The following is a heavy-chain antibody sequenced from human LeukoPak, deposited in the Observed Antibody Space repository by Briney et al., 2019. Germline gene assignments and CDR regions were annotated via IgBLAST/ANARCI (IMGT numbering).Heavy chain of an antibody. CDR3: AKDYQAHYYGSGSYYANFDY. V-gene: IGHV3-23*01. CDR2: MSGSGGST. CDR1: GFTFSSYA. D-gene: IGHD3-10*01. Sequence: GGSLRLSCAASGFTFSSYAMSWVRQAPGKGLEWVSAMSGSGGSTYYADSVKGRFTISRDNSKNTLYLQMNSRRAEDTAVYYCAKDYQAHYYGSGSYYANFDYWGQGTLVTVSS. J-gene: IGHJ4*02.